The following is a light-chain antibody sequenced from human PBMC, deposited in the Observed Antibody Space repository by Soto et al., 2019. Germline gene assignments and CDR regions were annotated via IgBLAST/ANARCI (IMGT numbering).Light chain of an antibody. CDR2: DVS. Sequence: EIVLKQSPATLSRSPGERATLSCGASQSVSTNYLGWYQQKPGLAPRLLIYDVSKRATGTPDRFSGSGSGTDFTLTISRLEPEDFAVYYCQQYGTSLTIGGGTKVEIK. CDR1: QSVSTNY. CDR3: QQYGTSLT. V-gene: IGKV3D-20*01. J-gene: IGKJ4*01.